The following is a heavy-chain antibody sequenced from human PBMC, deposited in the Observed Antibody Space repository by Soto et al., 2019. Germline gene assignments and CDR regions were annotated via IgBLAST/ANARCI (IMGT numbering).Heavy chain of an antibody. D-gene: IGHD4-4*01. CDR2: ISSSGSTI. Sequence: PGGSLRLSCAASGFTFSDYYMSWIRQAPGKGLEWVSYISSSGSTIYYADSVKGRFTISRDNAKNSLYLQMNSLRAEDTAVYYCASNSNYDYYYYYYMDVWGKGTTVTVSS. J-gene: IGHJ6*03. V-gene: IGHV3-11*01. CDR1: GFTFSDYY. CDR3: ASNSNYDYYYYYYMDV.